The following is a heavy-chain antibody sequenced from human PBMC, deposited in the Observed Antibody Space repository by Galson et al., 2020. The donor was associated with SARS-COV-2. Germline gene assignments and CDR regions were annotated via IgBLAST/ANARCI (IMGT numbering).Heavy chain of an antibody. Sequence: SETLYLTCTVSGGSISSYYWSWIRQPPGKGLEWIGYIYYSGSTNYNPTLKSRVTITVDTSKNQFSLKLSSVTAADTAVYYCARGAYYDILTGYPYYFDYWGQGTLVTVSS. CDR1: GGSISSYY. V-gene: IGHV4-59*01. CDR2: IYYSGST. J-gene: IGHJ4*02. D-gene: IGHD3-9*01. CDR3: ARGAYYDILTGYPYYFDY.